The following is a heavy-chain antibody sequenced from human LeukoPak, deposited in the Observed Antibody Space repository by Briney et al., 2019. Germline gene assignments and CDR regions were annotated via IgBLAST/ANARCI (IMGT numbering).Heavy chain of an antibody. D-gene: IGHD3-10*01. J-gene: IGHJ3*02. V-gene: IGHV3-7*04. CDR1: GFIVSRNY. CDR2: IKQDGSEK. Sequence: GGSLRLSCAASGFIVSRNYMTWVRQAPGKGLEWVANIKQDGSEKDYVDSVKGRFTISRDNAQSSLYLQMNRLRAEDTAVYYCARDNRDVTDAFDIWGQGTLVTVSS. CDR3: ARDNRDVTDAFDI.